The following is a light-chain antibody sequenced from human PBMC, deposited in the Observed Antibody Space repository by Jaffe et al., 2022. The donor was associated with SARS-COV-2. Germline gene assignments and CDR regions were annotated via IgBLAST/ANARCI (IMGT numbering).Light chain of an antibody. Sequence: QSLLTQPPSVSGAPGQRVTISCTGSSSNIGAGYDVHWYQQLPGTAPKVLIYGNSNRPSGVPDRFSGSKSGTSASLAITGLQAEDEADYYCQSYDSSLRVFGGGTKLTVL. CDR3: QSYDSSLRV. CDR1: SSNIGAGYD. J-gene: IGLJ3*02. V-gene: IGLV1-40*01. CDR2: GNS.